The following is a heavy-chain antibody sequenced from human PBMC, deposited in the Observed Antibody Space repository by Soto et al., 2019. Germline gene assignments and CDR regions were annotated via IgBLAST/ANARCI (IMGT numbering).Heavy chain of an antibody. CDR1: GFTFDDYA. D-gene: IGHD6-6*01. CDR2: SSWNSGSI. V-gene: IGHV3-9*01. Sequence: GGSLRLSCAASGFTFDDYAMHWVRQAPGKGLEWVSGSSWNSGSIGYADSVKGRFTISRDNAKNSLYLQMNSLRAEDTALYFCAKDSSSPPNDCYYYMDVWGKGTTVTVSS. J-gene: IGHJ6*03. CDR3: AKDSSSPPNDCYYYMDV.